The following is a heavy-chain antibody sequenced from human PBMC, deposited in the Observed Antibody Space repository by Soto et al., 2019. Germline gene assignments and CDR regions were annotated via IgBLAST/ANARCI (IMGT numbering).Heavy chain of an antibody. V-gene: IGHV4-59*12. CDR2: IYYSGST. Sequence: SETLSLTCTVSGGSISSYYWSWIRQPPGKGLEWIGYIYYSGSTNYNPSLKSRVTISVDTSKNQFSLKLSSVTAADTAVYYCARFSRSSGWFYYYYGMDVWGQGTTVTVSS. J-gene: IGHJ6*02. CDR3: ARFSRSSGWFYYYYGMDV. CDR1: GGSISSYY. D-gene: IGHD6-19*01.